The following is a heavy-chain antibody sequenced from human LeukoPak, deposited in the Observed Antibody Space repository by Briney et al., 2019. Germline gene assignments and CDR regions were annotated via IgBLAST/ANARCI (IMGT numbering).Heavy chain of an antibody. D-gene: IGHD6-19*01. CDR3: AARAGRIDY. CDR1: GGSFSGYY. Sequence: SETLSLTCAVYGGSFSGYYWSWIRQPPGKGLEWIGEINHSGSTNYNPSLKSRVTISVDTSKNQFSLKLSSVTAADTAVYYCAARAGRIDYWGQGTLVTVSS. V-gene: IGHV4-34*01. J-gene: IGHJ4*02. CDR2: INHSGST.